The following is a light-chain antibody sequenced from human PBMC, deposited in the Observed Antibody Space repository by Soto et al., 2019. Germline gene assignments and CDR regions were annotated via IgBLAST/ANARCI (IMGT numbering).Light chain of an antibody. V-gene: IGKV1-27*01. J-gene: IGKJ4*01. CDR3: QKYNSAPLS. CDR2: AAS. Sequence: IQLTQSPSSLSASVGDRVTISCRASQGISSYLAWYQQKPGKAPKLLIYAASTLQSGVTSRFSGSGSGTDFTLTISGLQPEDVATYYCQKYNSAPLSFGGGTKVDIK. CDR1: QGISSY.